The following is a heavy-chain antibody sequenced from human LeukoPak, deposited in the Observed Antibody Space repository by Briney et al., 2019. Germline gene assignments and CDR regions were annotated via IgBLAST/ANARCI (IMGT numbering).Heavy chain of an antibody. CDR2: ISGSGGST. D-gene: IGHD3-16*02. Sequence: GGSLRLSCAASGFTFSSYAMSWVRQAPGKGLEWVSAISGSGGSTYYADSVKGRFTISRDNSKNTLYLQMNSLRAEDTAVYYCAKVVTITFGGVIVCNWFDPWGQGTLVTVSS. CDR3: AKVVTITFGGVIVCNWFDP. J-gene: IGHJ5*02. V-gene: IGHV3-23*01. CDR1: GFTFSSYA.